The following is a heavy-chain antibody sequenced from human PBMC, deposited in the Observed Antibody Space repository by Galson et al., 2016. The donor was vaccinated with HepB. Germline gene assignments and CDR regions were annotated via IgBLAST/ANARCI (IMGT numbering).Heavy chain of an antibody. V-gene: IGHV5-51*01. CDR1: GYSFTNFW. D-gene: IGHD5-18*01. CDR2: IYPGDSDV. Sequence: QSGAEVKKPGESLKISCKGAGYSFTNFWIGWVRQMPEKGLEWMGIIYPGDSDVIYSPSFQGQVTISVDKSITTAYLQWDSLKATDSAMYYCARRGGRGYNYGPAWDWGQGTLVTVSS. J-gene: IGHJ4*02. CDR3: ARRGGRGYNYGPAWD.